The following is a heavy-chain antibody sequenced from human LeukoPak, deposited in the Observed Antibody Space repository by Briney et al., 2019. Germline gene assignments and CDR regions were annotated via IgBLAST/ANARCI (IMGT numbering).Heavy chain of an antibody. CDR2: ISYDGSNK. D-gene: IGHD1-20*01. Sequence: PGGSLRLSCAASRFTFSNYGMHWVRQAPGKGLEWAAIISYDGSNKYYADSVKGRFTISRDNSKNTLYLQMNSLRVEDSAVYYCAKTGNYNWNGFDYWGQGTLVTVSS. V-gene: IGHV3-30*18. CDR1: RFTFSNYG. J-gene: IGHJ4*02. CDR3: AKTGNYNWNGFDY.